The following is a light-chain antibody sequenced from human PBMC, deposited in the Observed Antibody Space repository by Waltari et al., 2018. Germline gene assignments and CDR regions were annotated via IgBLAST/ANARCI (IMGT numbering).Light chain of an antibody. CDR2: WAS. CDR1: QSVLYSSNNKNY. V-gene: IGKV4-1*01. J-gene: IGKJ5*01. CDR3: QQYYSTPLT. Sequence: DIVMTQSPDSLAVSLGEGAPLTSKSSQSVLYSSNNKNYLAWYQQKPGQPPKLLIYWASTRESGVPDRFSGSGSGTDFTLTISSLQAEDVAVYYCQQYYSTPLTFGQGTRLEIK.